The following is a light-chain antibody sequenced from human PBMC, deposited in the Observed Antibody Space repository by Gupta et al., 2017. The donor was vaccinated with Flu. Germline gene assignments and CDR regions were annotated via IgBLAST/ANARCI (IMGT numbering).Light chain of an antibody. V-gene: IGLV2-18*02. CDR2: EVS. J-gene: IGLJ1*01. CDR1: SSDVGNYNR. CDR3: SSYTSSYTYV. Sequence: SVTISCTGTSSDVGNYNRVSWYQQPPDTAPKLMIYEVSNRPSGVPDRFSGSKSGNTASLTISGLQAEDEADYYCSSYTSSYTYVFGTGTKVTVL.